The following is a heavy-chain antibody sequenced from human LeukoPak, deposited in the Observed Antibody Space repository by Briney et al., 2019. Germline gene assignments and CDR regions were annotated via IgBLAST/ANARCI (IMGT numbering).Heavy chain of an antibody. V-gene: IGHV4-31*03. CDR3: ARGGSRRMGSSSGMDV. J-gene: IGHJ6*02. CDR2: IYHSGST. D-gene: IGHD6-6*01. CDR1: GDSITSGGYY. Sequence: SQTLSLTCTVSGDSITSGGYYWTWIRQHPGKGLEWIGYIYHSGSTNYNPSLKSRVTISVDTSKNQFSLKLSSVTAADTAVYYCARGGSRRMGSSSGMDVWGQGTTVTVSS.